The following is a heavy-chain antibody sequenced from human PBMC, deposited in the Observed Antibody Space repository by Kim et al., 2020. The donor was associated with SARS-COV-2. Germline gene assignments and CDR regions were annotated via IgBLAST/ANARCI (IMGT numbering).Heavy chain of an antibody. CDR1: GFNSGDYA. V-gene: IGHV3-49*03. D-gene: IGHD5-12*01. Sequence: GGSLRLSCAASGFNSGDYAMSWFRQAPGKGLEWVGFIRSRAYGGTTEYAASVKGRFTISRDDSKSIAYLQMISLKTEDTAIYYCTRDHGGYPEKDYYFDYWGQGTLVTVSS. CDR2: IRSRAYGGTT. CDR3: TRDHGGYPEKDYYFDY. J-gene: IGHJ4*02.